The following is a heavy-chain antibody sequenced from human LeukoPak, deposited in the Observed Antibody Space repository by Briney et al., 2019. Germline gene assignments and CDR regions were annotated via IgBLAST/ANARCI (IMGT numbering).Heavy chain of an antibody. Sequence: SETLSLTCTVSGGSISSYYWSWIRQPPGKGPEWIGYIYYTGSTNHNPSLKSRVTISVDTSKNQFSLKLSSVTAADTAVYYCARVFSQQLWAFDIWGQGTMVTVSS. J-gene: IGHJ3*02. CDR1: GGSISSYY. D-gene: IGHD6-13*01. CDR2: IYYTGST. CDR3: ARVFSQQLWAFDI. V-gene: IGHV4-59*01.